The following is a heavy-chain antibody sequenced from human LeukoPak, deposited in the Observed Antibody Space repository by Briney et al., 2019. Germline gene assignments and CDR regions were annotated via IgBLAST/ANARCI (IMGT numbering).Heavy chain of an antibody. CDR2: ISSSSSYI. CDR3: ARVGVVPAAIPDGFDI. CDR1: GFTFSSYS. Sequence: PGGSLRLSCAASGFTFSSYSMNWVRQAPGKGLEWVSSISSSSSYIYYADSVKGRFTISRDNAKNSLYLQMNSLTAEDTAVYYCARVGVVPAAIPDGFDIWGRGTMVTVSS. V-gene: IGHV3-21*04. J-gene: IGHJ3*02. D-gene: IGHD2-2*01.